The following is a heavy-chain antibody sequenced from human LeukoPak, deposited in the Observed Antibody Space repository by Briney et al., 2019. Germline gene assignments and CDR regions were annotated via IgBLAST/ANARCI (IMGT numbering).Heavy chain of an antibody. D-gene: IGHD3-16*01. J-gene: IGHJ4*02. CDR3: AREGVYVSGFDY. V-gene: IGHV4-31*03. CDR2: IYYSGST. Sequence: SQTLPLTCTVSGGSISSGGYYWSWIRQHPGKGLEWIGYIYYSGSTYYNPSLKSRVTISVDTSKNQFSLKLSSVTAADTAVYYCAREGVYVSGFDYWGQGTLVTVSS. CDR1: GGSISSGGYY.